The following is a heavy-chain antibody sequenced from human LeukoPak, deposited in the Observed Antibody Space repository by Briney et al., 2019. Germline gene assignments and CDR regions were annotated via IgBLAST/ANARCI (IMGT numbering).Heavy chain of an antibody. J-gene: IGHJ6*02. CDR3: ARRNAMDV. V-gene: IGHV3-9*01. CDR2: ISWHSANI. CDR1: GFNFNAYA. Sequence: SLRLSCDASGFNFNAYAMHWVRQAPGKGLEWVSGISWHSANIDYADSVKGRFTISRDDAKSSLYLQMNSLRAEDTAVYYCARRNAMDVWGQGTTVIVFS.